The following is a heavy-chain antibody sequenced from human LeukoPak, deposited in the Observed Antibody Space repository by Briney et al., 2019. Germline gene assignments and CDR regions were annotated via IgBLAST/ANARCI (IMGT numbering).Heavy chain of an antibody. CDR3: ARVLSTDSGSYGFDY. CDR2: ISSSGSTI. J-gene: IGHJ4*02. D-gene: IGHD1-26*01. Sequence: GGSLRLSCAASGFTVSSNYMSWVRQAPGKGLEWVSYISSSGSTIYYADSVKGRFTISRDNAKNSLYLQMNSLRAEDTAVYYCARVLSTDSGSYGFDYWGQGALVTVSS. CDR1: GFTVSSNY. V-gene: IGHV3-11*01.